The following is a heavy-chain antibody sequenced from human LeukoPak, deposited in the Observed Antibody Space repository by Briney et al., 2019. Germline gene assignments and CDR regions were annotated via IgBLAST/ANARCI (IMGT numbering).Heavy chain of an antibody. CDR3: SRGLSDVY. CDR2: INHSGIT. Sequence: SETLSLTCTVSGGSISSGGYYWSWIRQPPGKGLEWIGEINHSGITNYNPSLKSRVTISIETSKSQFSLKLNSVTAADTAVYYCSRGLSDVYWGQGTLVTVSS. J-gene: IGHJ4*02. CDR1: GGSISSGGYY. V-gene: IGHV4-39*07.